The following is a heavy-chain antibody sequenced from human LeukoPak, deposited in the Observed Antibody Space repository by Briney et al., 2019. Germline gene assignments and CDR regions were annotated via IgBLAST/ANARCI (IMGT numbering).Heavy chain of an antibody. D-gene: IGHD7-27*01. CDR2: IRGDAGST. CDR3: ARVWAWGSGNYFDN. J-gene: IGHJ4*02. Sequence: GGSLRLSCAASGFTLDAFGMTWVRQAPGKGLEWVSAIRGDAGSTSYADSVKGRFTISRDNAKNSLYLQMNSLRVEDTALYYCARVWAWGSGNYFDNWGQGTLVTVSS. V-gene: IGHV3-20*04. CDR1: GFTLDAFG.